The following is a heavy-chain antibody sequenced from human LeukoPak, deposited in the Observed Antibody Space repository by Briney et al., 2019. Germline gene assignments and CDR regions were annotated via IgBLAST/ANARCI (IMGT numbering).Heavy chain of an antibody. CDR1: GFTFSSYA. J-gene: IGHJ6*03. CDR2: ISGSGGST. V-gene: IGHV3-23*01. Sequence: PGGSLRLSCAASGFTFSSYAMSWVRQAPGKGLEWVSAISGSGGSTYYAGSVKGRFTIYRDNSKNTLYLQMNSLRAEDTAVYYCAKDFMVPSDYYMDVWGKGTTVTVSS. CDR3: AKDFMVPSDYYMDV. D-gene: IGHD3-10*01.